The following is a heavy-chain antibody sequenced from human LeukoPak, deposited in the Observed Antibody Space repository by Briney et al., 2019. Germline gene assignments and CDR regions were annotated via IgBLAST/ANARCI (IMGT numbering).Heavy chain of an antibody. V-gene: IGHV1-18*01. D-gene: IGHD2-2*01. CDR1: GYTFTSYD. Sequence: ASVKVSCKTSGYTFTSYDINGVRQAPGQGLEWMGWISGDNGGTNYAQKLQGRVTMTTDTSTSTAYMELRSLRSDDSAIYYCARQDPIPGAMFYFDNSGHRTLVSVSS. CDR2: ISGDNGGT. J-gene: IGHJ4*01. CDR3: ARQDPIPGAMFYFDN.